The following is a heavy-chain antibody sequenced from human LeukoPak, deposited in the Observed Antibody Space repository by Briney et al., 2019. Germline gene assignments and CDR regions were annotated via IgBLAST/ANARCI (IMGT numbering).Heavy chain of an antibody. CDR2: IKQDGSEK. J-gene: IGHJ4*02. V-gene: IGHV3-7*03. CDR1: GFTFSSYW. CDR3: ARDPDSGQLDY. D-gene: IGHD3-10*01. Sequence: GGSLRLSCAASGFTFSSYWMSWVRQAPGKGLEWVANIKQDGSEKYYVDSVKGRFTISRDSAKNSLYLQMNSLRAEDTAVYYCARDPDSGQLDYWGQGTLVTVSS.